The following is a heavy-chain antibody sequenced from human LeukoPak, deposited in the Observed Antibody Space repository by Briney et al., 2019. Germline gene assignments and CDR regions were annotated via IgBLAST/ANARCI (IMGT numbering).Heavy chain of an antibody. J-gene: IGHJ4*02. Sequence: SVKVSCKASGGTFSSYAISWVRQAPGQGLEWMGRIIPILGIANYAQKFQGRVTITADKSTGTAYMELSSLRSEDTAVYYCARDPRSASGYSYGFFDYWGQGTLVTVSS. CDR3: ARDPRSASGYSYGFFDY. CDR1: GGTFSSYA. V-gene: IGHV1-69*04. CDR2: IIPILGIA. D-gene: IGHD5-18*01.